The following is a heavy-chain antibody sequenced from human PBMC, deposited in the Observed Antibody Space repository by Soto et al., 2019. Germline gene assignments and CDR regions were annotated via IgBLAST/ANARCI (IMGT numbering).Heavy chain of an antibody. D-gene: IGHD3-10*01. Sequence: EVQLVESGGGLVKPGGSLRLSCAASGFTFSNAWMNWVRQAPGKGLEWVGRIKSKTDGGTTDYAAPVKGRFTISRDDSKTTLYLKINSLKPEHTAVYYCPTDFMVRGAFDYWGQGTLVPVSS. CDR2: IKSKTDGGTT. J-gene: IGHJ4*02. V-gene: IGHV3-15*07. CDR1: GFTFSNAW. CDR3: PTDFMVRGAFDY.